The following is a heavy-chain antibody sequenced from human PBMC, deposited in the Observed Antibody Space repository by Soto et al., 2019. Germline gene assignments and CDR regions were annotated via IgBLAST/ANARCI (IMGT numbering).Heavy chain of an antibody. CDR2: FFYGGTT. Sequence: QVQLRESGPGLVKPSETLSLTCTVSGGFVSRGSYYWSWIRQPPGKGLEWIAYFFYGGTTNYNPSLKSRVTISVDTSKNQFSLTLSSVTAADTAVYYCARNFDFWGQGTVVTVSS. CDR1: GGFVSRGSYY. J-gene: IGHJ4*02. CDR3: ARNFDF. V-gene: IGHV4-61*01.